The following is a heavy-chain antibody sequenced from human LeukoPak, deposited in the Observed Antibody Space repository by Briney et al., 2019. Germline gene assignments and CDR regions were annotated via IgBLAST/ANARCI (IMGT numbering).Heavy chain of an antibody. CDR3: ARGANYPDY. CDR1: GFTFSSYA. Sequence: GGSLRLSCAASGFTFSSYAMSWVRQAPGEGLEWVSVISGSGGSTYYADSVKGRFTISRDNSKNTLYLQMNSLTADDTAVYFCARGANYPDYWGQGTLVTVSS. V-gene: IGHV3-23*01. CDR2: ISGSGGST. J-gene: IGHJ4*02. D-gene: IGHD3-10*01.